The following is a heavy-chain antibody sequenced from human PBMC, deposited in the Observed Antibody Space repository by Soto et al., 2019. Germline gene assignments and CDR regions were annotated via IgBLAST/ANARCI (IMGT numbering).Heavy chain of an antibody. CDR2: INPNDSDI. V-gene: IGHV5-51*01. CDR1: VFNFTTFS. J-gene: IGHJ4*02. D-gene: IGHD3-16*01. Sequence: GESLKISCKVSVFNFTTFSIAWVRQVPGKGLEWMGIINPNDSDIRYSPSFQGQVTISADRSVSTASLHWSSLKASDTAIYYCARHRGYYFDSWGQGTLVTVSS. CDR3: ARHRGYYFDS.